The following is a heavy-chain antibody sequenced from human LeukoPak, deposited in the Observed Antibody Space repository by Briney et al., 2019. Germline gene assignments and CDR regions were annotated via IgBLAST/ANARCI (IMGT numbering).Heavy chain of an antibody. J-gene: IGHJ5*02. CDR3: ARGFSGFYSNWFDP. CDR2: IYYSGST. CDR1: GGSISSSSYY. Sequence: SETLSLTCTVSGGSISSSSYYWGWNRQPPGKGLEWIGSIYYSGSTYYNPSLKSRVTISVDTSKNQFSLKLSSVTAADTAVYYCARGFSGFYSNWFDPWGQGTLVTVSS. V-gene: IGHV4-39*07. D-gene: IGHD3-22*01.